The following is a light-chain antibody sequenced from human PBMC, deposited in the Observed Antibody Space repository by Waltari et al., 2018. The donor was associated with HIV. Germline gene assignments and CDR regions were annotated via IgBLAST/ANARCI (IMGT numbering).Light chain of an antibody. Sequence: QSVLTQPPSASGAPAQRVTISCSGSSSSLGPTYDVHWYQQLPRAAPKLLIYGDYNRPSGVPERFSASRSGTSASLAITGLQPEDEADYYCQSYDTIVGGFYVFGTGTKVTV. CDR3: QSYDTIVGGFYV. V-gene: IGLV1-40*01. CDR2: GDY. CDR1: SSSLGPTYD. J-gene: IGLJ1*01.